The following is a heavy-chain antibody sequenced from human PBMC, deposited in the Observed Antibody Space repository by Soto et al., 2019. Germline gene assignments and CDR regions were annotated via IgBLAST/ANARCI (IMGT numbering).Heavy chain of an antibody. V-gene: IGHV3-53*02. J-gene: IGHJ4*02. D-gene: IGHD6-19*01. CDR1: GFTVSGDY. Sequence: VQLVETGGGLIQPGGSLRLSCAASGFTVSGDYVSWVRQAPGKGLEGVSVIHFGGNTYYADSVKGRFTVSRDNSKNTLYLQMNSLRVEDTAIYFCTKVSPQWLVHDYWGQGTLVTVSS. CDR2: IHFGGNT. CDR3: TKVSPQWLVHDY.